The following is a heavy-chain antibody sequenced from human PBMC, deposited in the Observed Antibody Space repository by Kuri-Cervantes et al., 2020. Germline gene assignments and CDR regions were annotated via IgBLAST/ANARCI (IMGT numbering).Heavy chain of an antibody. J-gene: IGHJ4*02. D-gene: IGHD6-19*01. CDR2: IYYNGSA. V-gene: IGHV4-59*03. Sequence: SETLSLTCTVSSGSISTYSWSWIRQPPGKGLEWVGGIYYNGSAKYNPSLKSRVTISVDTSRNQFSLRLYSVTAADTAVYYCAKSSGHWGQGTLVTVSS. CDR3: AKSSGH. CDR1: SGSISTYS.